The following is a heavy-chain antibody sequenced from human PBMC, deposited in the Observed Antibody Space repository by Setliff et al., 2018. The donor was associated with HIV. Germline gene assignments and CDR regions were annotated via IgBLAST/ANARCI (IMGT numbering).Heavy chain of an antibody. CDR3: ARGGAFWSGYYGFDY. V-gene: IGHV4-4*02. CDR2: IYHSGST. D-gene: IGHD3-3*01. J-gene: IGHJ4*02. Sequence: SETLSPTCAVSGGSISSNKWWSWVRQPPGKGLEWIGEIYHSGSTKYNPSLKGRVTISVDKSKNQFSLNLTSVTAADTAVYYCARGGAFWSGYYGFDYWGQGTLVTVSS. CDR1: GGSISSNKW.